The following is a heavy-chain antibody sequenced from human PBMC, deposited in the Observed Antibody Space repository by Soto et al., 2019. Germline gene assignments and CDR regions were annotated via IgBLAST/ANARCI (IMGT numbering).Heavy chain of an antibody. CDR1: GFTFSNYA. J-gene: IGHJ4*02. V-gene: IGHV3-23*01. D-gene: IGHD2-2*03. Sequence: GGSLRLSCTVSGFTFSNYAMNWVRQAPGKALEWVSAINGGGENTFYADPVKGRFTISRDNFKKTLYLQMSSLRDEDTAVYYCATVDIIGWSRFHNWGQGTLVTVSS. CDR3: ATVDIIGWSRFHN. CDR2: INGGGENT.